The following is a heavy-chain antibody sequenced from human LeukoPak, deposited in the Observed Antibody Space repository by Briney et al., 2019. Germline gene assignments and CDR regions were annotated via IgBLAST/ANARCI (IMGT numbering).Heavy chain of an antibody. D-gene: IGHD6-13*01. CDR1: GFTFGDYT. CDR2: IRSKAYGGTT. CDR3: ARGGWQQLVDY. V-gene: IGHV3-49*03. J-gene: IGHJ4*02. Sequence: GGSLRLSCTAFGFTFGDYTMSWFRQAPGKGLEWVGLIRSKAYGGTTEYAASVKGRFTISRDDSKSIAYLQMNSLKTEDTAVYYCARGGWQQLVDYWGQGTLVTVSS.